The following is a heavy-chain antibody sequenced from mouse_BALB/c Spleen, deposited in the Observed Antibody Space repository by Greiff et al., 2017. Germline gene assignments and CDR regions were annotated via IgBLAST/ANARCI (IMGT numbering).Heavy chain of an antibody. J-gene: IGHJ4*01. Sequence: VQLQQSGAELARPGASVKMSCKASGYTFTSYTMHWVKQRPGQGLEWIGYINPSSGYTNYNQKFEDKATLTADKSSSTAYMQLSSLTSEDSAVYYCARSSYYRYDDAMDYWGQGTSVTVSS. CDR1: GYTFTSYT. CDR3: ARSSYYRYDDAMDY. D-gene: IGHD2-14*01. V-gene: IGHV1-4*01. CDR2: INPSSGYT.